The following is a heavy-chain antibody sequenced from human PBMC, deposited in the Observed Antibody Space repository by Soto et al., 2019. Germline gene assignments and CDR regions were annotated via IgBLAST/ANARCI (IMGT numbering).Heavy chain of an antibody. D-gene: IGHD2-2*03. CDR3: ARGGYCSNTSCSLFDY. CDR2: IRQDGSQK. CDR1: GFTFSTYW. J-gene: IGHJ4*02. V-gene: IGHV3-7*01. Sequence: PGGSLRLSCAASGFTFSTYWMSWVRQAPGKGLGWVANIRQDGSQKYYVDSVKGRFTISRDNAKNSLYLQMNSLRADDTAVYYCARGGYCSNTSCSLFDYWGQGTLVTVSS.